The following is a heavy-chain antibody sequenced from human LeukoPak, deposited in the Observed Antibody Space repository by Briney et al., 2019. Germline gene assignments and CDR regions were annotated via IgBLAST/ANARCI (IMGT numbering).Heavy chain of an antibody. J-gene: IGHJ3*01. CDR1: EFTFSSHQ. D-gene: IGHD2-15*01. V-gene: IGHV3-7*01. Sequence: GGSLRLSCAASEFTFSSHQMSWVRQAPGKGLEWVAKIMQDGSEKYYMDSVKGRFIISRDNGKISLYLQMNSLRVEDTAVYCCARDWRQDNAFDLWGQGTMVTVSS. CDR3: ARDWRQDNAFDL. CDR2: IMQDGSEK.